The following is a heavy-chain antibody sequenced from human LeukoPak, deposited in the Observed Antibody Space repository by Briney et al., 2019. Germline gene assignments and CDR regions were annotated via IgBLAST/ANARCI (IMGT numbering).Heavy chain of an antibody. V-gene: IGHV3-11*01. J-gene: IGHJ6*03. Sequence: GGSLRLSCAASGFTFSDYFMRWIRQAPGKGLAWVSYTSNRGTTLYYAVSVKGRFTVSRDNAKNSLYLHMNSLRAEDTAVYYCGRAKEDYSGYGTYEQYYYFYMDVWGKGTTVTVSS. CDR1: GFTFSDYF. CDR3: GRAKEDYSGYGTYEQYYYFYMDV. CDR2: TSNRGTTL. D-gene: IGHD5-12*01.